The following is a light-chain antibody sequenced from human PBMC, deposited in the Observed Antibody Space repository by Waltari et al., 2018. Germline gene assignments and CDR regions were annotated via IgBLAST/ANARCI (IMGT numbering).Light chain of an antibody. Sequence: QTVVTQEPAFSVSPGGTITLPCALTSGSVSTSDYPSWYQQTPGQAPRTLIYSTNIRSSGVPDRFSGSIIGNKAALTITGAQADDESDYYCVLYGGNGIWVFGGGTRLTVL. CDR3: VLYGGNGIWV. CDR1: SGSVSTSDY. V-gene: IGLV8-61*01. CDR2: STN. J-gene: IGLJ3*02.